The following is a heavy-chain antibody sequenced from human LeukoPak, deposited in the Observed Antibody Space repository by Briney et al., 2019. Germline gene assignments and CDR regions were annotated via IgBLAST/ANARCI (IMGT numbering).Heavy chain of an antibody. V-gene: IGHV4-61*02. D-gene: IGHD4-17*01. CDR2: IYTSGST. Sequence: SETLSITCTVSGGSISSGSYYWSWIRQPAGKGLEWIGRIYTSGSTNYNPSLKSRVTISVDTSKNQFSLKLSSVTAADTAVYYCARGRSAFDIWGQGTMVTVSS. CDR1: GGSISSGSYY. CDR3: ARGRSAFDI. J-gene: IGHJ3*02.